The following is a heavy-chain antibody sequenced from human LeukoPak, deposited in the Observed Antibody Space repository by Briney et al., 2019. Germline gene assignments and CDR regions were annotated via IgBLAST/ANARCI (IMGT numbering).Heavy chain of an antibody. CDR1: GDSIGGSNYY. V-gene: IGHV4-39*01. D-gene: IGHD6-13*01. J-gene: IGHJ4*02. CDR3: ARRGITYSSSFFAY. Sequence: KPSETLSLTCTVSGDSIGGSNYYWAWIRQSPGKGLEWIGSVFYSGNTYYNPSLKSRVTIPVDTSKNQFSLNLYSVTAADTATYYCARRGITYSSSFFAYWGQGTLVTVSS. CDR2: VFYSGNT.